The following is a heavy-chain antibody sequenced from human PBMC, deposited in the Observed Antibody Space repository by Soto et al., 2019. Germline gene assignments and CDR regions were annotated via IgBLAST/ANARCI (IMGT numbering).Heavy chain of an antibody. CDR3: ARYVHWALKSYDY. V-gene: IGHV3-23*01. CDR1: GFTFSSYA. CDR2: ISGRGGST. Sequence: EVQLLESGGGLVQPGGSLRLSCAVSGFTFSSYAMSWVRQAPGQGLEWVSAISGRGGSTYYLGSVKGRFTISRDNSKNTLYLQMNSLRGEDTAVYYCARYVHWALKSYDYWGQGTMVTVSS. D-gene: IGHD3-16*01. J-gene: IGHJ4*02.